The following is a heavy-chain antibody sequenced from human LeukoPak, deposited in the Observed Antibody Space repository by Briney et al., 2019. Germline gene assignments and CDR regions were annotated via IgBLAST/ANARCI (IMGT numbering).Heavy chain of an antibody. CDR2: ISYDGRNK. CDR3: ARLVVVAATVDY. J-gene: IGHJ4*02. CDR1: GFTFSSYA. V-gene: IGHV3-30*04. Sequence: GGSLRLSCAASGFTFSSYAMHWVRQAPGKGLEWVAVISYDGRNKYYADSVKGRFTISRDNSKNTLYLQMNSLRAEDTAVYYCARLVVVAATVDYWGQGTLVTVSS. D-gene: IGHD2-15*01.